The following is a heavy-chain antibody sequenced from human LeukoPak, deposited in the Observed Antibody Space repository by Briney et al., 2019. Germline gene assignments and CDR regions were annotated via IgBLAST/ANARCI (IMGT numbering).Heavy chain of an antibody. J-gene: IGHJ4*02. CDR2: IKSKTDGGTT. V-gene: IGHV3-15*07. CDR3: TTETYYYGSGSYPL. D-gene: IGHD3-10*01. Sequence: GGSLRLSCAASGFTLSDHYMNWVRQAPGKGLEWVGRIKSKTDGGTTDYAAPVKGRFTISRDDSKNTLYLQMNGLKTEDTAVYYCTTETYYYGSGSYPLWGQGTLVTVSS. CDR1: GFTLSDHY.